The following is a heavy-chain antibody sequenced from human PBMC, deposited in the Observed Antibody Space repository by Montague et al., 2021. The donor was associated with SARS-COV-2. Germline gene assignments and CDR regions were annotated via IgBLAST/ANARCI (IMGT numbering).Heavy chain of an antibody. V-gene: IGHV3-74*01. D-gene: IGHD3-10*01. J-gene: IGHJ4*02. CDR3: VRPLWFGDSDYYFES. CDR1: GFTFRSYG. CDR2: IRPDGTST. Sequence: SLRLSCAASGFTFRSYGMHWVRQVPGRGLVWVSRIRPDGTSTHYAASVKGRFVISRDNAKNTLSLEMTNLRVDDTAIYYCVRPLWFGDSDYYFESWGQGTLVSVSS.